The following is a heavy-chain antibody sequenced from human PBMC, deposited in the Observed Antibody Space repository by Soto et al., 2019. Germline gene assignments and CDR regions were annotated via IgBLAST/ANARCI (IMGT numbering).Heavy chain of an antibody. V-gene: IGHV1-2*04. CDR2: INPNSGGT. J-gene: IGHJ3*02. CDR1: GYTFTGYY. CDR3: ARVRPLRVTSQERTRGAFDI. D-gene: IGHD3-10*01. Sequence: ASVKVSCKASGYTFTGYYMHWVRQAPGQGLEWMGWINPNSGGTNYAQKFQGWVTMTRDTSISTAYMELSRLRSDDTAVYYCARVRPLRVTSQERTRGAFDIWGQGTMVTVSS.